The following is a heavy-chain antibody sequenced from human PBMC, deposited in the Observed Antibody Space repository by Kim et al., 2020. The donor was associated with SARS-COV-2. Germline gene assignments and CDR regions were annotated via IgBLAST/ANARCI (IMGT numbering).Heavy chain of an antibody. V-gene: IGHV3-43*01. Sequence: KGRVTISRDNSKNSLYLQMNSLRTEDTALYYCAKDGGYCSGGSCSNWFDPWGQGTLVTVSS. CDR3: AKDGGYCSGGSCSNWFDP. J-gene: IGHJ5*02. D-gene: IGHD2-15*01.